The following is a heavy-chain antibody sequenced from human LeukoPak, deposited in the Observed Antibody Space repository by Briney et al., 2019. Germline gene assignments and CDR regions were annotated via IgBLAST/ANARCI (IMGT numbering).Heavy chain of an antibody. CDR1: GDSVSSNSAA. V-gene: IGHV6-1*01. D-gene: IGHD5-18*01. Sequence: SQTLSLTCAISGDSVSSNSAAWNWIRQSPSRGLEWLGRTYYRSKWYNDYAVSVKSRITINPDTSKNQFSLQLNSVTPEDTAVYYCARYATAGYSYVQDAFDIWGQGTMVTVSS. CDR2: TYYRSKWYN. J-gene: IGHJ3*02. CDR3: ARYATAGYSYVQDAFDI.